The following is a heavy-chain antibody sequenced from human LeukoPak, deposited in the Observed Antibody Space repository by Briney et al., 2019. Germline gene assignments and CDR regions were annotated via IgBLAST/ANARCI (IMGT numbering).Heavy chain of an antibody. CDR3: ARTKVHCSSTSCYVRGAYYYYGMDV. Sequence: PSETLSLTCTVSGGSISSSSYYWGWIRQPPGKGLEWIGSIYYSGSTYYNPSLKRRVTISVDTSKNQFSLKLSSVTAADTAVYYCARTKVHCSSTSCYVRGAYYYYGMDVWGQGTTVTVSS. CDR1: GGSISSSSYY. J-gene: IGHJ6*02. CDR2: IYYSGST. D-gene: IGHD2-2*01. V-gene: IGHV4-39*01.